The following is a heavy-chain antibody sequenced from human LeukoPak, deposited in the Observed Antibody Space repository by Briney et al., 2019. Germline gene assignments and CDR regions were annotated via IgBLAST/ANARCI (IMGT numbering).Heavy chain of an antibody. V-gene: IGHV1-69*06. Sequence: SVKVSCKASGGTFSSYAISWVRQAPGQGLEWMGGIIPIFGTANYAQKFQGRVTITADKSTSTAYMELSSLRSEDTAVYYCARAREWNYGKTWYFDLWGRGTLVTVSS. D-gene: IGHD1-7*01. J-gene: IGHJ2*01. CDR1: GGTFSSYA. CDR3: ARAREWNYGKTWYFDL. CDR2: IIPIFGTA.